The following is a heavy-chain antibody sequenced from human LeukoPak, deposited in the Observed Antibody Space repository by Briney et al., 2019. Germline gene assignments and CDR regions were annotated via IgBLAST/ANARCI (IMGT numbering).Heavy chain of an antibody. Sequence: GASVKVSCKASGYTFTSYGISWVRQAPGQGLEWMGWISAYNGNTNYAQKLQGRVTMTTDTSTSTAYMELRSLRSDDTAVYYCARSPDYDILTGYWGPVAFDIWGQGTMVTVSS. CDR3: ARSPDYDILTGYWGPVAFDI. J-gene: IGHJ3*02. V-gene: IGHV1-18*04. D-gene: IGHD3-9*01. CDR2: ISAYNGNT. CDR1: GYTFTSYG.